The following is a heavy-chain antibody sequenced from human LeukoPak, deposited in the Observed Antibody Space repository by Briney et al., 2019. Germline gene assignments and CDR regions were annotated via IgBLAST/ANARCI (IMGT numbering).Heavy chain of an antibody. D-gene: IGHD4-17*01. CDR2: IIPIFDTA. V-gene: IGHV1-69*06. Sequence: ASVKVSCKASGGTFNNYAISWVRQAPGQGREWMGGIIPIFDTANYAQKFQGRVTITADKSTSTAYMELSSLRSEDTAVYYCARAVQVTTGGLFDYWGQGTLVTVSS. CDR3: ARAVQVTTGGLFDY. CDR1: GGTFNNYA. J-gene: IGHJ4*02.